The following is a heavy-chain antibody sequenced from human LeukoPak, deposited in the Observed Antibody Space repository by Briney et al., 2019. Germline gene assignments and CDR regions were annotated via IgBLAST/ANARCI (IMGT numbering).Heavy chain of an antibody. Sequence: GKSLNISCMGSEYSFTTYWIGWVRQMPGKGLEWMGIIYPGDSDTRYTPSFQGQVTMSADKSINTAYLQWSSLKASDTAMYYCARRQGCSSTSCPPDYWGQGTLVTVSP. CDR2: IYPGDSDT. V-gene: IGHV5-51*01. J-gene: IGHJ4*02. CDR1: EYSFTTYW. D-gene: IGHD2-2*01. CDR3: ARRQGCSSTSCPPDY.